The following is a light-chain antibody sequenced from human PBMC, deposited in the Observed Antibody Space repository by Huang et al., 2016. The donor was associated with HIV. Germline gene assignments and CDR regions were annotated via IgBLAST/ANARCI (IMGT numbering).Light chain of an antibody. Sequence: EIVLTQSPATLSLSPGERATLSCRASQSVSSYLAWYQHKPGQAPRLLIYDASNRATCIPARFSGSGSGTDFTLTISSLEPEDFAVYYCQQRSNWSFGQGTKVEIK. V-gene: IGKV3-11*01. CDR3: QQRSNWS. CDR1: QSVSSY. CDR2: DAS. J-gene: IGKJ1*01.